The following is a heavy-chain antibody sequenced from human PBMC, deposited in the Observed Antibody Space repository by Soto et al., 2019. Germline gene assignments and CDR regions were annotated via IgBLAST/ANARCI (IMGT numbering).Heavy chain of an antibody. D-gene: IGHD4-17*01. V-gene: IGHV3-66*01. Sequence: EVQLVESGGGLVQPGGSLRLSCAASGFTVSSNYMSWVRQAPGKGLEWVSLIYSGGSTNYADSVKGRFTISRDNSQNTRYLQMNSLRAEDTAVYYGARSQSHYGHYYYWGQGTLVTVSS. CDR3: ARSQSHYGHYYY. CDR2: IYSGGST. CDR1: GFTVSSNY. J-gene: IGHJ4*02.